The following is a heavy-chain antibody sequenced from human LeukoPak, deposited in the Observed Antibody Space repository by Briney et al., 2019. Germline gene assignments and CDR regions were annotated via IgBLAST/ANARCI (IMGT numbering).Heavy chain of an antibody. Sequence: ASVKVSCKASGYTFTSYYMHWVRQAPGQGLEWMGIINPSGGSTSYAQKFQGRVTMTRDTSTSTVYMELSSLRSEDTAVYYCARGTPPYGSGPAYFDYWGQGTLVTVSS. D-gene: IGHD3-10*01. J-gene: IGHJ4*02. V-gene: IGHV1-46*01. CDR1: GYTFTSYY. CDR2: INPSGGST. CDR3: ARGTPPYGSGPAYFDY.